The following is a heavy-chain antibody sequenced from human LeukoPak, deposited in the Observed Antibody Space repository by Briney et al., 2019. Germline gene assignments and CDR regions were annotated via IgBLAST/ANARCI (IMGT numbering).Heavy chain of an antibody. V-gene: IGHV3-53*01. J-gene: IGHJ4*02. CDR1: GFTFSSNY. CDR2: IYSGGST. D-gene: IGHD5-24*01. CDR3: ARVGWLQIGGAYFDY. Sequence: PGGSLRLSCAASGFTFSSNYMSWVRQAPGKGLEWVSVIYSGGSTYYADSVKGRFTISRDNSKNTLYLQMNSLRAEDTAVYYCARVGWLQIGGAYFDYWGQGTLVTVSS.